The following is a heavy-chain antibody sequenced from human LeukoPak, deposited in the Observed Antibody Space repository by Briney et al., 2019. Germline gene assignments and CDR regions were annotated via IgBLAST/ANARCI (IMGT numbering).Heavy chain of an antibody. CDR2: IDNDGSSS. V-gene: IGHV3-74*01. CDR1: GFTFTRHW. CDR3: ARGGVGSSGYVDYYYHNMDV. D-gene: IGHD5-18*01. Sequence: GGSLRLSCAASGFTFTRHWMHWVRQAPGRGLVWVSRIDNDGSSSTYADSVKGRFTISRDSAKNTLYLQMTSLRDEDTAVYYCARGGVGSSGYVDYYYHNMDVWGKGTAVTVSS. J-gene: IGHJ6*03.